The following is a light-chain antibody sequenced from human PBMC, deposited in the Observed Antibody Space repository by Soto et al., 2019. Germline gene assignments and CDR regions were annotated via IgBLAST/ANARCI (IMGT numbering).Light chain of an antibody. CDR2: AAS. Sequence: DIQMTQSPSSLSASVGDRVTVTCRASQSISNYLNWYQQKPGRAPNLLIYAASSLQSGVPSRFSGSGSGTDFTLTISNLQPEDFATYYCQQSLTNTRTFGQGTKVEVK. V-gene: IGKV1-39*01. J-gene: IGKJ1*01. CDR3: QQSLTNTRT. CDR1: QSISNY.